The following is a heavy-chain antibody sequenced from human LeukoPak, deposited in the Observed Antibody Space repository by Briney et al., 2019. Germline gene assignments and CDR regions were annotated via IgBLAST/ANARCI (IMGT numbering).Heavy chain of an antibody. CDR2: IRYDGSNK. CDR1: GFTVSSNS. D-gene: IGHD2-2*01. J-gene: IGHJ6*03. Sequence: GGSLRLSCTVSGFTVSSNSMSWVRQAPGKGLEWVAFIRYDGSNKYYADSVKGRFTISRDNSKNTLYLQMNSLRAEDTAVYYCARDGPSSTAHYYYYYMDVWGKGTTVTVSS. V-gene: IGHV3-30*02. CDR3: ARDGPSSTAHYYYYYMDV.